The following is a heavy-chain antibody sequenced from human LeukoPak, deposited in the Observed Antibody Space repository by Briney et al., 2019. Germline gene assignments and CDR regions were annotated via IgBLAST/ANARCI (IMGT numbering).Heavy chain of an antibody. V-gene: IGHV4-31*03. Sequence: SETLSLTCTVSGYSISDGGYFWSWVRQHPGKGLEWLGYMYYRGATYYNPSLKSRVSISVDASKNLFSLNLSSVTGADTALYYCARAHDSSGYNIFDFWGQGTLVTVSS. CDR3: ARAHDSSGYNIFDF. J-gene: IGHJ4*02. CDR1: GYSISDGGYF. D-gene: IGHD3-22*01. CDR2: MYYRGAT.